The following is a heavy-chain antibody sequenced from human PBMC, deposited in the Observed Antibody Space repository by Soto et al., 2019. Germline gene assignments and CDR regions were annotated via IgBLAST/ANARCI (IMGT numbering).Heavy chain of an antibody. D-gene: IGHD2-15*01. J-gene: IGHJ4*02. CDR2: INQDRSEK. CDR3: ARDRGWYALDS. Sequence: EVQLVESGGGLVQPGGSLRLSCAASGVTFSNFWMTWVRQAPGKGLEWVANINQDRSEKYYLDSVKGRFTFSRDNAKNSLYLQMNSLRAEDTAVYYCARDRGWYALDSWGQGTLVTVSS. V-gene: IGHV3-7*01. CDR1: GVTFSNFW.